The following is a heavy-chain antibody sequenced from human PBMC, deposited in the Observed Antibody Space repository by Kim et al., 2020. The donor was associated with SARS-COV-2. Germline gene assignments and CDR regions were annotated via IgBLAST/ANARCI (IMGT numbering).Heavy chain of an antibody. D-gene: IGHD1-26*01. CDR3: ARHLFATKEYYYYYYMDV. J-gene: IGHJ6*03. CDR2: IYPGDSDT. CDR1: GYSFTSYW. V-gene: IGHV5-51*01. Sequence: GESLKISCKGSGYSFTSYWIGWVRQMPGKGLEWMGIIYPGDSDTRYSPSFQGQVTISADKSISTAYLQWSSLKASDTAMYYCARHLFATKEYYYYYYMDVWGKGTTVTVSS.